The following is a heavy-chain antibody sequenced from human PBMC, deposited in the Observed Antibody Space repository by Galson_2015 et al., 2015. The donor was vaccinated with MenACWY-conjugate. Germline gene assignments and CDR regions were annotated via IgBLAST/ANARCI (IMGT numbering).Heavy chain of an antibody. D-gene: IGHD5/OR15-5a*01. CDR1: GITFSSYA. Sequence: SLRLSCAASGITFSSYAMSWVRQAPGKGLEWVSSISSSGGSTYYADSVKGRFTISRDNAKNSLYLQMNSLRAEDTAVYYCATARVSTMTQPHYWGQGTLVTVSS. CDR3: ATARVSTMTQPHY. J-gene: IGHJ4*02. CDR2: ISSSGGST. V-gene: IGHV3-23*01.